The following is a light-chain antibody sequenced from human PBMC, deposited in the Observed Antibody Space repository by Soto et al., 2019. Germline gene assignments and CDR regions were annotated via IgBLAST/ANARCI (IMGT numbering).Light chain of an antibody. V-gene: IGKV4-1*01. Sequence: DIVLTLSINCLTEFNVESATHKFKPIQSVVSSYNYRNYVSLYEQKPEQPPKLIRYWASTRESGVPARFSGSGSGTDFSLTICSMQPKDVPASYSHHSSPSPHTFGQGPQVQIK. CDR2: WAS. CDR3: HHSSPSPHT. CDR1: QSVVSSYNYRNY. J-gene: IGKJ5*01.